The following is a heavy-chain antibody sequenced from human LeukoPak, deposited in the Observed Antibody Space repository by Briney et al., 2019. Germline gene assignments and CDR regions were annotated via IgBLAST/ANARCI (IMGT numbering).Heavy chain of an antibody. CDR1: GYTFTNYY. CDR3: ARDRVVGATTSLRY. J-gene: IGHJ4*02. D-gene: IGHD1-26*01. CDR2: ISAYNGNT. V-gene: IGHV1-18*01. Sequence: ASVKVSCKTSGYTFTNYYITWVRQAPGQGLEWMGWISAYNGNTNYAQKLQGRVTMTTDTSTSTAYMELRSLRSDDTAVYYCARDRVVGATTSLRYWGQGTLVTVSS.